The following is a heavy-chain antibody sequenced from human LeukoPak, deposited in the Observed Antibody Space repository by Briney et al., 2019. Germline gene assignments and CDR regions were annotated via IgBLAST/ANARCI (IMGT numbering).Heavy chain of an antibody. J-gene: IGHJ4*02. CDR1: GITNYW. Sequence: GGSLRLSCVGSGITNYWMTWVRQAPGKGLESVANINKDSSERYYLDSVEGRFTISRDNTKSSLFLQMSSLRVEDTGIYYCATDLNWVAYWGQGARVTVSS. V-gene: IGHV3-7*01. CDR3: ATDLNWVAY. CDR2: INKDSSER. D-gene: IGHD3-16*01.